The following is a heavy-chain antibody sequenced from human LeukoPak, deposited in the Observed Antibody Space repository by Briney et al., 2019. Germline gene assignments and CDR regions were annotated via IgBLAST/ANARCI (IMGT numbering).Heavy chain of an antibody. CDR3: GQIQCAITWFGNWFDP. Sequence: KPSETLSLTCTVSGVYISCPRYCWGWIRQPPGKGLEWIGSIYYSGRTYYNPSLKSRLTISVDTPKNQFSLKLSSVPAADTAVYYCGQIQCAITWFGNWFDPWGQGTLVTVSS. J-gene: IGHJ5*02. V-gene: IGHV4-39*01. D-gene: IGHD3-10*01. CDR2: IYYSGRT. CDR1: GVYISCPRYC.